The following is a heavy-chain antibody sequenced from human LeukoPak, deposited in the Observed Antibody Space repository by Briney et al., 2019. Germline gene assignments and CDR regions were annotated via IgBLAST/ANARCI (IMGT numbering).Heavy chain of an antibody. Sequence: PGRSLRLSCAASGFTFSSYAMHWVRQAPGKGLEWVAVISYDGSNKYYADSVKGRFTISRDNSKNTLYLQMNSLRAEDTAVYYCARGVGSIGTLRFDSWGQGTLVTVSS. J-gene: IGHJ4*02. D-gene: IGHD1-1*01. V-gene: IGHV3-30-3*01. CDR3: ARGVGSIGTLRFDS. CDR1: GFTFSSYA. CDR2: ISYDGSNK.